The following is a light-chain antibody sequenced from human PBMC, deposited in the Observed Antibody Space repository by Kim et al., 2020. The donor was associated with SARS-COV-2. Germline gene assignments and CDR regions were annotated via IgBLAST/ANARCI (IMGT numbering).Light chain of an antibody. J-gene: IGLJ3*02. V-gene: IGLV7-43*01. CDR2: STT. CDR1: TGPATTGYY. Sequence: PEGTITLPGASRTGPATTGYYPNWFQQKTRQAPRALLYSTTNKHSWTPARFSGSLLGDKAALTLSAVQPEDEAEYYCLLYYGGAWVFGGGTQLTVL. CDR3: LLYYGGAWV.